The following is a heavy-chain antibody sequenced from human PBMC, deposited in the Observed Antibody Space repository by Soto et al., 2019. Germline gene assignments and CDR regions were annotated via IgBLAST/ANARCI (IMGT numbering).Heavy chain of an antibody. CDR2: INHSGST. J-gene: IGHJ4*02. CDR3: ARRKGSVAGTSFDY. V-gene: IGHV4-34*01. Sequence: SETLSLTCAVYGGSFSGYYWSWIRQPPGKGLEWIGEINHSGSTNYNPSLKSRVTISVDTSKNQFSLKLSSVTAADTAVYYCARRKGSVAGTSFDYWGQGTLVTVSS. D-gene: IGHD6-19*01. CDR1: GGSFSGYY.